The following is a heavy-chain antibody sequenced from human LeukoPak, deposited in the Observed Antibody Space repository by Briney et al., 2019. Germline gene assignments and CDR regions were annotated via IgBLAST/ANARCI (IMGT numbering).Heavy chain of an antibody. V-gene: IGHV3-23*01. Sequence: GGSLRLSCAASGFTFSSYGMSWVRQAPGKGLEWVSAISGSGGSTYYADSVKGRFTISRDNSKNTLYLQMNSLRAEDTAVYYCAKGRGIAVATDYWGQGTLVTVSS. CDR2: ISGSGGST. CDR3: AKGRGIAVATDY. D-gene: IGHD6-19*01. J-gene: IGHJ4*02. CDR1: GFTFSSYG.